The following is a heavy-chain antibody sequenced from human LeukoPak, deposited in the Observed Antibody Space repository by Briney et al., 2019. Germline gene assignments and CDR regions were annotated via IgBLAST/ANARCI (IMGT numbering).Heavy chain of an antibody. J-gene: IGHJ4*02. Sequence: GGSLRLSCAASGFTFSSYAMHWVRQAPGKGLEWVAVISYDGSNKYYADSVKGRFTIPRDNSKNTLYLQMNSLRAEDTAVYYCARDQPGSYYFDYWGQGTLVTVSS. CDR1: GFTFSSYA. D-gene: IGHD1-26*01. V-gene: IGHV3-30-3*01. CDR2: ISYDGSNK. CDR3: ARDQPGSYYFDY.